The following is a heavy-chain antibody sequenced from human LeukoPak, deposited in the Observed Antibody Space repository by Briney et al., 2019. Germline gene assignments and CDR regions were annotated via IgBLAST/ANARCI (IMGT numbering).Heavy chain of an antibody. CDR1: GFSFSAYG. Sequence: TGGSLRLSCAASGFSFSAYGVDWVRQAPGKGLEWVAFIWYDGSSKDYADSVKGRFTISRENAKNSLYLQMNSLRAGDTAVYYCARGAYGSDYYYYYYGMDVWGQGTTVTVSS. D-gene: IGHD3-10*01. CDR3: ARGAYGSDYYYYYYGMDV. V-gene: IGHV3-33*01. CDR2: IWYDGSSK. J-gene: IGHJ6*02.